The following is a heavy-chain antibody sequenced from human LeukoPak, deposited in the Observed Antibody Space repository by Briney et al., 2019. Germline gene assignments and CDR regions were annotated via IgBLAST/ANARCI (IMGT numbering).Heavy chain of an antibody. CDR3: LVGATIDYYYYMDV. Sequence: ASVKVSCKASGGTFSSYATSWVRQAPGQGLEWMGGIIPIFGTANYAQKFQGRVTITTDESTSTAYMELSSLRSEDTAVYYCLVGATIDYYYYMDVWGKGTTVTVSS. V-gene: IGHV1-69*05. D-gene: IGHD1-26*01. CDR1: GGTFSSYA. CDR2: IIPIFGTA. J-gene: IGHJ6*03.